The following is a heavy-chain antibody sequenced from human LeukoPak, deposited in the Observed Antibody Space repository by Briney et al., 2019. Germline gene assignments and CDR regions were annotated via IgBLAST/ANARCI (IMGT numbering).Heavy chain of an antibody. D-gene: IGHD3-22*01. J-gene: IGHJ1*01. V-gene: IGHV1-18*01. Sequence: ASVKVSCKASGYTFTSFGISWVRQAPGQGLEWMGWISAYNGNTNYAQKLQGRVTMTTDTSTSAAYMELRYLRSDDTAVYYCARGGNEVVADAEYFQHWGQGTLVTVSS. CDR3: ARGGNEVVADAEYFQH. CDR1: GYTFTSFG. CDR2: ISAYNGNT.